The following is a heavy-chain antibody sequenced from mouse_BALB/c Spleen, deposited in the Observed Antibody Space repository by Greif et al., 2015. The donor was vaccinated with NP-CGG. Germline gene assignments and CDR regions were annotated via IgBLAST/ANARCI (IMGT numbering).Heavy chain of an antibody. CDR3: ATNWDVDY. V-gene: IGHV1-69*02. CDR2: IDPSDSET. D-gene: IGHD4-1*01. Sequence: VQLQQSGAELVKPGAPVKLSCKASGYTFTSYWMNWVKQRPGRGLEWIGRIDPSDSETHYNQRFKDKATLTVDKSSSTAYIQLSSLTSEDSAVYYCATNWDVDYWGQGTTLTVSS. CDR1: GYTFTSYW. J-gene: IGHJ2*01.